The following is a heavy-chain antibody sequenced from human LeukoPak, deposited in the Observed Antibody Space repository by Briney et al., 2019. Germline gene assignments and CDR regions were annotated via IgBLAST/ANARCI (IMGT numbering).Heavy chain of an antibody. CDR1: GGSISSSSYY. J-gene: IGHJ4*02. V-gene: IGHV4-39*01. CDR2: IYYSGST. CDR3: ARHLGRGYSSSWYGIAY. D-gene: IGHD6-13*01. Sequence: KASETLSLTCTVSGGSISSSSYYWGWIRQPPGKGLEWIGSIYYSGSTYYNPSLKSRVTISVDTSKNQFSLKLSSVTAADTAVYYCARHLGRGYSSSWYGIAYWGQGTLVTVSS.